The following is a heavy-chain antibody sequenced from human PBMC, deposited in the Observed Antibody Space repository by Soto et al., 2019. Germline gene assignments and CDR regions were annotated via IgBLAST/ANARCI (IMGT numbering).Heavy chain of an antibody. J-gene: IGHJ3*02. CDR1: GFSVSSGY. V-gene: IGHV3-53*04. D-gene: IGHD1-1*01. CDR2: IYRGGTT. CDR3: ARANDFNAFEI. Sequence: EEQLVESGGDLVQPGGSLRLSCVASGFSVSSGYMNWVRQAPGNGPEWVSVIYRGGTTYEADFVKGRFTISRHDSNNTLYLQMTSLRPEYKAVYHCARANDFNAFEIWGPVTMVTVSS.